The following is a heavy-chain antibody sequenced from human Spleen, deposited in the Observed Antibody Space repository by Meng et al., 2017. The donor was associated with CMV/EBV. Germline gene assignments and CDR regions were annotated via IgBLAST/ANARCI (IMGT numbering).Heavy chain of an antibody. CDR1: GFTFSDFY. V-gene: IGHV3-11*01. Sequence: SGFTFSDFYMSCIRQAPGKGLEWVSYISSYGSTIYYADSVKGRFIISRDNAKNSLYLQMNSLRAEDTAVYYCARAYCANDVCSWYFDLWGRGTLVTVSS. CDR2: ISSYGSTI. CDR3: ARAYCANDVCSWYFDL. D-gene: IGHD2-8*01. J-gene: IGHJ2*01.